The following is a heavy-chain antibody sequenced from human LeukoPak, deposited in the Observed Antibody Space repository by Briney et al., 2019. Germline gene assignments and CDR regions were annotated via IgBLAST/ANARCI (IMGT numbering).Heavy chain of an antibody. CDR2: IWYDGGNK. V-gene: IGHV3-33*01. Sequence: GGSLRLSCAASGFTFSSNVMHWVRQAPGKGLEWVAVIWYDGGNKYYADSVKGRFTISRDNSMNTLYLQMKSLRAEDTAVYYCARVAPIYSSSLYYLDYWGQGTLVTVSS. D-gene: IGHD6-13*01. CDR3: ARVAPIYSSSLYYLDY. J-gene: IGHJ4*02. CDR1: GFTFSSNV.